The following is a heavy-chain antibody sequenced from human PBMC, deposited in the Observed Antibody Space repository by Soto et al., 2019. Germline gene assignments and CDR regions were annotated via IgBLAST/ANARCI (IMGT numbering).Heavy chain of an antibody. D-gene: IGHD6-19*01. Sequence: QITLKESGPALVKPTQTLTLTCTFSGFSLSTSGVGVGWIRQPPGKALEWLALIYWDDDKRYRPSLKSRLTITKDTSKNQVVLTMTNMDPVDTAIYYCAHRPDSGWRFDYWGQGTLVTVSS. CDR2: IYWDDDK. CDR3: AHRPDSGWRFDY. V-gene: IGHV2-5*02. J-gene: IGHJ4*02. CDR1: GFSLSTSGVG.